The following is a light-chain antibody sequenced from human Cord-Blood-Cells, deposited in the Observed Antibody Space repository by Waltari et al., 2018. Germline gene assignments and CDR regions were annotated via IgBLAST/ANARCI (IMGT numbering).Light chain of an antibody. V-gene: IGLV2-23*01. J-gene: IGLJ3*02. Sequence: QSALTQPASVSWSPGQSLTISCTGTSSDVGSYNRGSWYQQHPGKAPKLMIYEGSKRPSGVSNRFSGSKSGNTASLTISGLQAEDEADYYCCSYAGSSTWVFGGGTKLTVL. CDR3: CSYAGSSTWV. CDR2: EGS. CDR1: SSDVGSYNR.